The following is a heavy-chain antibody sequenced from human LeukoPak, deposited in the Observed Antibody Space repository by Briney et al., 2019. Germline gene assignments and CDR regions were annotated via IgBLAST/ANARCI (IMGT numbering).Heavy chain of an antibody. CDR2: IYYSGST. CDR3: ARANTVGATLDY. CDR1: GGSISSYY. D-gene: IGHD1-26*01. Sequence: SETLSLTCTVSGGSISSYYWSWIRQPPGKGLEWIGYIYYSGSTNYNPSLKSRVTISVDTSKNQFSLKLSSVTAADTAVYYCARANTVGATLDYWGQGTLVTVSS. V-gene: IGHV4-59*01. J-gene: IGHJ4*02.